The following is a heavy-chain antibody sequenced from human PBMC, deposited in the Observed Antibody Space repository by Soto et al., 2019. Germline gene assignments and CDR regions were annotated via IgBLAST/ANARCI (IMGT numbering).Heavy chain of an antibody. CDR1: GFTFSSYA. D-gene: IGHD3-22*01. V-gene: IGHV3-23*01. Sequence: GGSLRLSCAASGFTFSSYAMSWVRQAPGKGLEWVSAISGSGGSTYYVDSVKGRFTISRDNSKNTLYLQMNSLRAEDAAVYYCAKDGYYYDSSGYYFDYWGQGTLVTVSS. CDR3: AKDGYYYDSSGYYFDY. J-gene: IGHJ4*02. CDR2: ISGSGGST.